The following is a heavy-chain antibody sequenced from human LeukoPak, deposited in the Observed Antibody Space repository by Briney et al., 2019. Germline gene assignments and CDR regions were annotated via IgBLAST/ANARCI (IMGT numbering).Heavy chain of an antibody. J-gene: IGHJ4*02. CDR3: ARGLGVPAAIFSDFGY. CDR1: GFTFSSYA. D-gene: IGHD2-2*01. CDR2: ISYGGSNK. V-gene: IGHV3-30-3*01. Sequence: GGSLRLSCAASGFTFSSYAIHWVRQAPGKGLEWVAVISYGGSNKYYADSVKGRFTISRDNSKNTLYLQMNSLRAEDTAVYYCARGLGVPAAIFSDFGYWGQGTLVTVSS.